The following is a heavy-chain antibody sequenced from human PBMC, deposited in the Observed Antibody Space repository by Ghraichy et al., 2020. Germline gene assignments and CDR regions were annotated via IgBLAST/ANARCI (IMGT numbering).Heavy chain of an antibody. CDR1: GGSVSSGSYY. D-gene: IGHD6-6*01. V-gene: IGHV4-61*01. CDR2: IYYSGST. CDR3: ARWNLEYSSSRFDY. Sequence: SETLSLTCTVSGGSVSSGSYYWSWIRQPPGKGLEWIGYIYYSGSTNYNPSLKSRVTISVDTSKNQFSLKLSSVTAADTAVYYCARWNLEYSSSRFDYWGQGTLVTVSS. J-gene: IGHJ4*02.